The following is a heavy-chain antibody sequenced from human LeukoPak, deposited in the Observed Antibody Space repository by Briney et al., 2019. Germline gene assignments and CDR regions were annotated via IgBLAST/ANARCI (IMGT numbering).Heavy chain of an antibody. Sequence: SETLSLTCTVSGGSISSYYWSWIRQPAGKGLEWIGRIYTSGSTNSNPSLKSRVTMSVDTSKNQFALKLSSVTGADTAVYYCAREIDCSCNWYYYCYRYVWGKGTTVTVSS. CDR1: GGSISSYY. CDR3: AREIDCSCNWYYYCYRYV. CDR2: IYTSGST. D-gene: IGHD2-21*02. J-gene: IGHJ6*03. V-gene: IGHV4-4*07.